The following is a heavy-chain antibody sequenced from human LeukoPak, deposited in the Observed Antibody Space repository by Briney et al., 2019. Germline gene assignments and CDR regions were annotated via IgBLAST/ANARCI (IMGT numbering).Heavy chain of an antibody. J-gene: IGHJ4*02. CDR1: GYTFTGYY. CDR3: ARGRAYGSGSFDY. D-gene: IGHD3-10*01. CDR2: INPNSGGT. V-gene: IGHV1-2*02. Sequence: ASVKVSCKASGYTFTGYYIHWVRQAPGQGLEWMGWINPNSGGTNYAQNFQGRVTMTRDTSISTAYMELSRLRSDDTAVYYCARGRAYGSGSFDYWGQGTLVTVSS.